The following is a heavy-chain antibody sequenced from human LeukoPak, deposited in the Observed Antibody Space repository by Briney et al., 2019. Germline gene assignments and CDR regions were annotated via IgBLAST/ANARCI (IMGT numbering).Heavy chain of an antibody. CDR2: INHRGDT. V-gene: IGHV4-34*01. CDR3: ARGPTISETGYFDY. D-gene: IGHD1-1*01. J-gene: IGHJ4*03. CDR1: GGSFSTYY. Sequence: SHTLSLTCAVYGGSFSTYYWSSIRQSPGKGLEWIAEINHRGDTNYNPSVKSRVTISVDTSKNQFSLKVRTLTAADTAFYYCARGPTISETGYFDYWGQGTLVTVSS.